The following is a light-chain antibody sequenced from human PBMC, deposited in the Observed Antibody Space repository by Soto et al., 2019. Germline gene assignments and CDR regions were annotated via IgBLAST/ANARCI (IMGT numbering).Light chain of an antibody. CDR3: SSKSRINIVV. V-gene: IGLV2-14*01. CDR2: EVS. CDR1: SSDVGGYNY. J-gene: IGLJ1*01. Sequence: QSALTQPASVSGSPGQSITISCTGASSDVGGYNYVSWYQQHPGKVPKLMIYEVSNRPSGVSNRFSGSKSGNTASLTISGLQAEDDADYYCSSKSRINIVVFGTGTKVTVL.